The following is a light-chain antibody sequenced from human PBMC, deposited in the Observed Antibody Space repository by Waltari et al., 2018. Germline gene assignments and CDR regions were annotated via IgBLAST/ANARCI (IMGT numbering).Light chain of an antibody. V-gene: IGLV2-8*01. J-gene: IGLJ1*01. CDR3: SSYGGSTNYV. CDR1: SSDVGGYNS. CDR2: EVS. Sequence: QSALTQPPSASGSPGQSVTISCTGTSSDVGGYNSVSWYQQHPGKAPKLMIYEVSKRPSGVPDRFSGSKSGNTASLTVSGLQAEDEADYYCSSYGGSTNYVFGTGTKVTVL.